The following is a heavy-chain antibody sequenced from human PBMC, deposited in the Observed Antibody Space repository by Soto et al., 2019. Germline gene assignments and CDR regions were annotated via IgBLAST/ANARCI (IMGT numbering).Heavy chain of an antibody. CDR3: ARDLAVAGTRWNYYYGMDV. D-gene: IGHD6-19*01. J-gene: IGHJ6*02. V-gene: IGHV1-2*04. CDR2: INPNSGGT. CDR1: GYTFTGYY. Sequence: ASVKVSCKASGYTFTGYYMHWVRQPPGPGLEWMGWINPNSGGTNYAQKFQDWVTMTRDTSISTAYMELSRLSSDDTAVYYCARDLAVAGTRWNYYYGMDVWGQGTTVTVSS.